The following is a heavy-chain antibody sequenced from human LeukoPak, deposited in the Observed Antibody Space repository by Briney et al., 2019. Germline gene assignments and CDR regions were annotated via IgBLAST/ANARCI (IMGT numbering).Heavy chain of an antibody. CDR2: IYSGGST. V-gene: IGHV3-53*01. Sequence: GGSLRLSCAASGFTVSSNYMSWVRQAPGKGLEWVSVIYSGGSTYYADSVKGRFTISRDNSKNTLYLQMNSLRAEDTAVYYCAKEGNNVLRFLEWSSTYYYYYMDVWGKGTTVTVSS. CDR1: GFTVSSNY. CDR3: AKEGNNVLRFLEWSSTYYYYYMDV. D-gene: IGHD3-3*01. J-gene: IGHJ6*03.